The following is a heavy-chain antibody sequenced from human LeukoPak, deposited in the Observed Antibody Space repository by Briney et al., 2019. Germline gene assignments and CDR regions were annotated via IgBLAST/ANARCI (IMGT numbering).Heavy chain of an antibody. CDR1: SYSISSGYY. D-gene: IGHD3-3*01. Sequence: SETLSLTCAVSSYSISSGYYWGWVRQPPGKGLEWIGSIYHSGSTYYNPSLKSRVTISVDTSKNQFSLKLSSVTAADTAVYYCARRGGVVLDYWGQGTLVTVSS. CDR3: ARRGGVVLDY. J-gene: IGHJ4*02. CDR2: IYHSGST. V-gene: IGHV4-38-2*01.